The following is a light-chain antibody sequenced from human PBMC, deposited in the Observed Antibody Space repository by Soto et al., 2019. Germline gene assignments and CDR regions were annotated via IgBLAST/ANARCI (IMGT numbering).Light chain of an antibody. CDR2: NDN. J-gene: IGLJ7*01. V-gene: IGLV1-47*01. Sequence: QSVLTQPPSVSGTPGQRVTISCSGSSSNIGNNFVYWYQHLPGAAPTLVVYNDNHRPSGVPVRFSGSKSGTSASLTISGLRSEDEATYYCATWDDSLSGFVVFGGGTQLTVL. CDR3: ATWDDSLSGFVV. CDR1: SSNIGNNF.